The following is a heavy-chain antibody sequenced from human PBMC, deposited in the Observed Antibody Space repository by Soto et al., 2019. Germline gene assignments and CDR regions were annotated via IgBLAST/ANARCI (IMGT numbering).Heavy chain of an antibody. V-gene: IGHV3-33*01. CDR1: GFTFSSYG. D-gene: IGHD6-25*01. J-gene: IGHJ4*02. CDR2: IWYDGSNK. Sequence: QVQLVESGGGVVQPGRSLRPSCAASGFTFSSYGMHWVRQAPGKGLEWVAVIWYDGSNKYYADSVKGRFTISRDNSKNTLYLQMNSLRAEDTAVYYCAREDRGLTFDYWGQGTLVTVSS. CDR3: AREDRGLTFDY.